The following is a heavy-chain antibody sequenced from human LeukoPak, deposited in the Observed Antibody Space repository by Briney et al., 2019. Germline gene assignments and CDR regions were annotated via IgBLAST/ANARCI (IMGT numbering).Heavy chain of an antibody. CDR2: ISAYNGNT. J-gene: IGHJ4*02. Sequence: ASVKVSCKASGYTFTSYAFRWVRQAPGQGLEWMGWISAYNGNTNYAQNLQGRVTMTTDTSTSTAYMELSSLRSEDTAVYYCATRSHLHMVRGVIIADYWGQGTLVIVSS. CDR1: GYTFTSYA. V-gene: IGHV1-18*01. CDR3: ATRSHLHMVRGVIIADY. D-gene: IGHD3-10*01.